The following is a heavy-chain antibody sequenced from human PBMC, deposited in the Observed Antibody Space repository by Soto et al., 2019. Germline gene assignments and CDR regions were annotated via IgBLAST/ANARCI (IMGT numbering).Heavy chain of an antibody. Sequence: SEPNCVSRSVVEGTWRSYDVSGIRKKPGKGLEWIGEINHSGSTNYNPSLKSRVTISVDTSKNQFSLKLSSVTAADTAVYYCASTPYYDFWSGTRYKWFDPWGQGTLVTVSS. D-gene: IGHD3-3*01. V-gene: IGHV4-34*01. J-gene: IGHJ5*02. CDR2: INHSGST. CDR3: ASTPYYDFWSGTRYKWFDP. CDR1: EGTWRSYD.